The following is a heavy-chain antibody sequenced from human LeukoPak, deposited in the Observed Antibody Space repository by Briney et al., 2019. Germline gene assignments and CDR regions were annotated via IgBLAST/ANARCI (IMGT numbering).Heavy chain of an antibody. D-gene: IGHD3-22*01. CDR1: GGSFSGYY. J-gene: IGHJ4*02. CDR2: INHRGST. Sequence: EASETLSLTCAVYGGSFSGYYWSWIRQPPGKGLEWIGEINHRGSTNYNPSLKSRVTISVDTSKNQFSLKLSSVTAADTAVYYCARHGESSGYYYYFDYWGQGTLVTVSS. V-gene: IGHV4-34*01. CDR3: ARHGESSGYYYYFDY.